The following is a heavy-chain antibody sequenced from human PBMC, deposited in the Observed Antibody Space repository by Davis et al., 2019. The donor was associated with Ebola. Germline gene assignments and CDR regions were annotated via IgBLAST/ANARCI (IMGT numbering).Heavy chain of an antibody. Sequence: GSLRLSCTVSGGSISSYDWSWIRQPPGEGLEWVGYISYSGSTNYNPSLESRATISADTSKNQFSLKLSSATAADTAVYYCARIRVAVAGLDYWGQGILVTVSS. CDR2: ISYSGST. V-gene: IGHV4-59*12. CDR3: ARIRVAVAGLDY. D-gene: IGHD6-19*01. J-gene: IGHJ4*02. CDR1: GGSISSYD.